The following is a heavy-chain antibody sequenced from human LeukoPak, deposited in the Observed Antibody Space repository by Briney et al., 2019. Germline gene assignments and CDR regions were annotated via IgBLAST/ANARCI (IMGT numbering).Heavy chain of an antibody. J-gene: IGHJ5*02. CDR2: INSDGSST. V-gene: IGHV3-74*01. CDR1: RFTFSTYW. Sequence: GGSLRLSCAASRFTFSTYWMHWVRQAPGKGLVWVSRINSDGSSTSYADSVKGRFTISTDRSKNTLYLQMNSLSADDTAVYYCANLEARGRFDPWGQGTLVTVSS. CDR3: ANLEARGRFDP. D-gene: IGHD3-3*01.